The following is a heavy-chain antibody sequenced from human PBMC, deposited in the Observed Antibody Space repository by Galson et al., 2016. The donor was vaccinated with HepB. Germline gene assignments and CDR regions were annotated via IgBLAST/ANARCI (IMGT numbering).Heavy chain of an antibody. Sequence: SLRLSCAASGFTFRSYGMHWVRQAPGKGLEWVAIIWYDGSNESYADSGKGRFTLSRDNSQNTLYLQMSSLRAEDTAVYYCATVLGHYTNGICPVPYWGQGTLVTVSS. D-gene: IGHD2-8*01. CDR1: GFTFRSYG. V-gene: IGHV3-33*01. J-gene: IGHJ4*02. CDR2: IWYDGSNE. CDR3: ATVLGHYTNGICPVPY.